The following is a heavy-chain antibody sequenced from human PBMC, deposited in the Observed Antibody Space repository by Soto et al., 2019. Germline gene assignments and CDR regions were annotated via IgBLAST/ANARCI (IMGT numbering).Heavy chain of an antibody. Sequence: VGSLRLSCSASGFISGFTFSSFDMNWVRQAPGKGLEWISYMSSTGDTIYYADSVKGRFTISRDNAKRSLYLQMSSLRVDDTAVYYCAGLLGYFYGMDVWGQGTTVTVSS. J-gene: IGHJ6*02. CDR1: GFISGFTFSSFD. CDR2: MSSTGDTI. CDR3: AGLLGYFYGMDV. V-gene: IGHV3-48*03.